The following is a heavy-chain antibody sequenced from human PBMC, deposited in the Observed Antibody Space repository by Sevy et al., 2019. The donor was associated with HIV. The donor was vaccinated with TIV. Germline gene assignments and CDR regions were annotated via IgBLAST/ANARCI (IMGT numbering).Heavy chain of an antibody. CDR2: IRYDGSDK. CDR1: VFTFSNYG. V-gene: IGHV3-30*02. J-gene: IGHJ4*02. D-gene: IGHD6-13*01. CDR3: AKDLAGPGRRYFDY. Sequence: GGSLRLSCAASVFTFSNYGTHWVRQVPGKGLEWVTFIRYDGSDKYYAASVKGRFTISRDDSKNTLYLQMDSLTPEDTAIYYCAKDLAGPGRRYFDYWGQGTLVTVSS.